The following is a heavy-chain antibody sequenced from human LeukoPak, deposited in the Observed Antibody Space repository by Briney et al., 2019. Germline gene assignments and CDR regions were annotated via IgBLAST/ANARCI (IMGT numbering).Heavy chain of an antibody. D-gene: IGHD2-2*02. V-gene: IGHV1-69*13. Sequence: SAKVSCKASGGTFSSYAISWVRQAPGQGLEWMGGIIPIFGTANYAQKFQGRVTITADESTSTAYMELSSLRSEDTAVYYCARVKVPAAIHYWFDPWGQGTLVTVSS. CDR1: GGTFSSYA. CDR2: IIPIFGTA. J-gene: IGHJ5*02. CDR3: ARVKVPAAIHYWFDP.